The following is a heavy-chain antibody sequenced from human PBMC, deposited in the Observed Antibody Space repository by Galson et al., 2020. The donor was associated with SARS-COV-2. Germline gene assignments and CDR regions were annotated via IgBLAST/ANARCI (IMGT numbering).Heavy chain of an antibody. J-gene: IGHJ4*02. D-gene: IGHD3-10*01. CDR1: GGSISSSTYY. CDR3: ARGGYYYISGSPNPLFDN. V-gene: IGHV4-39*01. Sequence: SQTLSLTCTVSGGSISSSTYYWGWIRQPPGKGLEWIGSIHYSGITQYNPSLKSRVTISVDTSKNQFSLKLSSVTAADTAVYYCARGGYYYISGSPNPLFDNWGQGTLVTVSS. CDR2: IHYSGIT.